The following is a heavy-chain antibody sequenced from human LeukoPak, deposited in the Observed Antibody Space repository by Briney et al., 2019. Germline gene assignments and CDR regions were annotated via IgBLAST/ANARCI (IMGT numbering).Heavy chain of an antibody. CDR1: GGSFSGYY. CDR2: INHSGST. J-gene: IGHJ4*02. D-gene: IGHD2-2*01. V-gene: IGHV4-34*01. CDR3: ARDGIVVVPAAQGYYFDY. Sequence: SETLSLTCAVYGGSFSGYYWSWISQPPGKGLEWIGEINHSGSTNYNPSLKSRVTISVDTSKNQFSLKLSSVTAADTAVYYCARDGIVVVPAAQGYYFDYWGQGTLVTVSS.